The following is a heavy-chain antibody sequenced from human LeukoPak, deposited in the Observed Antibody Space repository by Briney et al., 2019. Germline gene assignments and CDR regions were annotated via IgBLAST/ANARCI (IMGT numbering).Heavy chain of an antibody. V-gene: IGHV1-2*04. CDR2: INPNSGGT. Sequence: GASVKVSCKAPGYTFTGYYMHWVRQAPGQGLEWMGWINPNSGGTNYAQKFQGWVTMTRDTSISTAYMELSRLRSDDTAVYYCARDRHCSGGSCLDYWGQGTLVTVSS. CDR3: ARDRHCSGGSCLDY. J-gene: IGHJ4*02. D-gene: IGHD2-15*01. CDR1: GYTFTGYY.